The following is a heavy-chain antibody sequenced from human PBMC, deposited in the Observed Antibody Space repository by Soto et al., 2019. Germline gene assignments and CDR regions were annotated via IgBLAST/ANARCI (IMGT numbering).Heavy chain of an antibody. V-gene: IGHV3-30-3*01. CDR1: GFTFSSYA. CDR3: ASDSPGPAY. CDR2: ISYDGSNK. Sequence: GGSLRLSCAASGFTFSSYAMHWVRQAPGKGLEWVAVISYDGSNKYYADSVKGGFTISRDNSKNTLYLQMTSLRAEDTAVYSCASDSPGPAYWGQGTLVTVSS. J-gene: IGHJ4*02.